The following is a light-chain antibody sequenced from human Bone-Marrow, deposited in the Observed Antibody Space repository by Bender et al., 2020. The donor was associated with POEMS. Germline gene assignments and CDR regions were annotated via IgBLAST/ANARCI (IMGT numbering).Light chain of an antibody. Sequence: QSALTQPASVSGSPGQSITISCTGTSSDIGSFNLVSWYQQHPGKAPKLMIYDVSKRPSGVSNRFSGSKSANTASLTISGLQAEDEADYYCCSYARGSTLVFGGGTKLTVL. CDR2: DVS. CDR1: SSDIGSFNL. V-gene: IGLV2-23*02. CDR3: CSYARGSTLV. J-gene: IGLJ3*02.